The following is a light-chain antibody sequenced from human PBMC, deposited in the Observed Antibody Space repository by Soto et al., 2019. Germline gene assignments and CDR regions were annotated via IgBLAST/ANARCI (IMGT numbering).Light chain of an antibody. CDR1: QRVSNY. Sequence: EIVLTQSPATLSLSPGERATLSCRASQRVSNYLAWYQQKPGQAPRLLIYDASNRATGIPARFSGSGSGTEFTLTISSLEPEDFVVYYCQQRSNWPPEITFGPGTKVDIK. V-gene: IGKV3-11*01. CDR3: QQRSNWPPEIT. CDR2: DAS. J-gene: IGKJ3*01.